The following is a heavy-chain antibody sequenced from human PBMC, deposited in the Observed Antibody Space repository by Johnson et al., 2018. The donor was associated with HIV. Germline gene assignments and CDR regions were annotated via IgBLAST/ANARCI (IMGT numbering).Heavy chain of an antibody. J-gene: IGHJ3*02. CDR3: ANFGARYSSSSVSEYAFDI. CDR1: GFTFSSYG. CDR2: ISYDGSNK. D-gene: IGHD6-6*01. V-gene: IGHV3-30*18. Sequence: QVQLVESGGGVVQPGRSLRLSCAASGFTFSSYGMHWVRQAPGKGLEWVAVISYDGSNKYYADSVKGRFTTSRDNSKNTLYLQMNSLRAEDTAVYYWANFGARYSSSSVSEYAFDIWGQGTMVTVSS.